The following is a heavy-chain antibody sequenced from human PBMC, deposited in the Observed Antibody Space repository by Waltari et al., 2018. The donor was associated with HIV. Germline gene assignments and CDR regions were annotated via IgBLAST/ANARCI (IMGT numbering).Heavy chain of an antibody. Sequence: QVQLQESGPGLVKPSGTLSLTCAVSGGSISSSNWWSWVRQPPGKGLEWIGEIYHSGSTNYNPSLKSRVTISVDKSKNQFSLKLSSVTAADTAVYYCARGGNDILTGYDWYFDLWGRGTLVTVSS. CDR2: IYHSGST. CDR3: ARGGNDILTGYDWYFDL. V-gene: IGHV4-4*02. J-gene: IGHJ2*01. CDR1: GGSISSSNW. D-gene: IGHD3-9*01.